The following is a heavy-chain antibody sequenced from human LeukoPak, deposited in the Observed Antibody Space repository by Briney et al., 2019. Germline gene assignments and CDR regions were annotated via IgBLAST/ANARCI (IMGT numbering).Heavy chain of an antibody. CDR3: AREGENPYDSSGYYSSGYNY. J-gene: IGHJ4*02. Sequence: KPSETLSLTCAVYGGSFSGYYWSWIRQPPGKGLEWIGETNHSGSTNYNPSLKSRVTISVDTSKNQFSLKLSSVTAADTAVYYCAREGENPYDSSGYYSSGYNYWGQGTLVTVSS. CDR1: GGSFSGYY. CDR2: TNHSGST. D-gene: IGHD3-22*01. V-gene: IGHV4-34*01.